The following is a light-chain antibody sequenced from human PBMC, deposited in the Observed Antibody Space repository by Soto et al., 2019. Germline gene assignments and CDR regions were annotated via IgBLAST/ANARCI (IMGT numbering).Light chain of an antibody. CDR2: DVN. J-gene: IGLJ2*01. V-gene: IGLV2-14*03. CDR3: SSFSSTSTFA. CDR1: SSDVGGYNH. Sequence: QSALTQPASVSGSPGQSITISCTGTSSDVGGYNHVSWYQQHPGEAPKLMIYDVNYRPSGVSNRFSGSKSGNTASLTISGLQADDEADYYCSSFSSTSTFAFGGGTQLTVL.